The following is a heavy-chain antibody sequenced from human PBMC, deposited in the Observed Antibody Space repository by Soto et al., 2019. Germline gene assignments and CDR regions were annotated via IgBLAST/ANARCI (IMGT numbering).Heavy chain of an antibody. Sequence: EVQLLESGGGLVQPGGSLRLSCAASGFTFSSDAMNWVRQAPGKGLEWVTVISGSGGSTYYADSVKGRFTISRDNSKNTLYLPMNSLRAEDTAVYYCASRSSGWYFDYWGQGTLVTVSS. CDR2: ISGSGGST. D-gene: IGHD6-19*01. V-gene: IGHV3-23*01. CDR3: ASRSSGWYFDY. J-gene: IGHJ4*02. CDR1: GFTFSSDA.